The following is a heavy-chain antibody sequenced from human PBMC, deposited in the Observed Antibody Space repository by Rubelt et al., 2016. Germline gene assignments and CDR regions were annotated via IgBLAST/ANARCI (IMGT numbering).Heavy chain of an antibody. V-gene: IGHV3-23*01. Sequence: LSGAASGFKCNIYAMTWVRQAPGKGPEWVSSISGDGGSTHYADSVKGRFTISRDNAKNTLFLQMDSLSADDTATYYCAKCGVRGATCHLDAFHIWGQGTMVTVSS. D-gene: IGHD2-21*01. J-gene: IGHJ3*02. CDR1: GFKCNIYA. CDR3: AKCGVRGATCHLDAFHI. CDR2: ISGDGGST.